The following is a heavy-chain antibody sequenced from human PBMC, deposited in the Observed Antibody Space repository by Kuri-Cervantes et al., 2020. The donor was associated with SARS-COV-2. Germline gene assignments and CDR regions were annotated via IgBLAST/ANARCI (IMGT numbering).Heavy chain of an antibody. D-gene: IGHD1-1*01. Sequence: GGSLRLSCAASGFTFSNYDMHWVRQATGKGLEWVSAIGTAGHTYYPGSVKGRFTISRENAKNALYLQMSNLRPGDTAVYYCARGDVQSGVDAFDIWGQGTMVTVSS. CDR3: ARGDVQSGVDAFDI. CDR2: IGTAGHT. CDR1: GFTFSNYD. V-gene: IGHV3-13*04. J-gene: IGHJ3*02.